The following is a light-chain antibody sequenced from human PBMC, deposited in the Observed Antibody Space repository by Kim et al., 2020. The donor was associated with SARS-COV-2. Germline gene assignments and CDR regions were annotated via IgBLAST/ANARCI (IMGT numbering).Light chain of an antibody. CDR3: NSWDSSGNHWV. CDR2: GKN. V-gene: IGLV3-19*02. Sequence: SSELTQDPAVSVALGQTVRITCQGDSLRSYYASWYQQKPEQAPVRVIYGKNNRPSGIPDRFSGSSSGNTASLTITGAQAEDEADYYCNSWDSSGNHWVFGGGTQLTVL. J-gene: IGLJ3*02. CDR1: SLRSYY.